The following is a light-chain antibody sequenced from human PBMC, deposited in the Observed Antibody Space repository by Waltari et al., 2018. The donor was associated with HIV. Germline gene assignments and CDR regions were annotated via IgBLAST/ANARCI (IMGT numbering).Light chain of an antibody. J-gene: IGLJ3*02. V-gene: IGLV3-1*01. CDR3: QTWDSSTAV. CDR1: KLGDKF. CDR2: QDL. Sequence: SYELTQPPAVSVSPGQTASITCSGDKLGDKFACWYQQKPGQSPVLVIYQDLKRPSGIPERFTGSNSGNTATLTISGTQSVDEADYYCQTWDSSTAVFGGGTKLTVL.